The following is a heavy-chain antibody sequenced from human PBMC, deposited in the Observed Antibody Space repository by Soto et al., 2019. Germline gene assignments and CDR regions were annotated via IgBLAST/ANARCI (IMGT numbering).Heavy chain of an antibody. CDR1: GFTFSSYG. Sequence: QVQLVESGGGVVQPGKSLRLSCAASGFTFSSYGMHWVRQAPGKGLEWVAVISYDGSNEYYADSVKGRFTISRDNSKNTLYLQMNSLRAEDTAVYYCAKGPYYDILTGYSPNYYYYYGMDVWGQGTTVTVSS. V-gene: IGHV3-30*18. J-gene: IGHJ6*02. CDR3: AKGPYYDILTGYSPNYYYYYGMDV. CDR2: ISYDGSNE. D-gene: IGHD3-9*01.